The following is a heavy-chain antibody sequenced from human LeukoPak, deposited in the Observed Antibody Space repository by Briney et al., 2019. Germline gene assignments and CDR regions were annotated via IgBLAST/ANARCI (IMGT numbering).Heavy chain of an antibody. Sequence: SETLSLTCAVYGGSFSGYYWSWIRQPPGKGLEWIGEINHSGSTNYNPSLKSRVTISVDTSKNQFSLKLSSVTAADTAVYYCARGRNFGVVITPFDYWGQGTLVTVSS. CDR1: GGSFSGYY. D-gene: IGHD3-3*01. J-gene: IGHJ4*02. CDR2: INHSGST. CDR3: ARGRNFGVVITPFDY. V-gene: IGHV4-34*01.